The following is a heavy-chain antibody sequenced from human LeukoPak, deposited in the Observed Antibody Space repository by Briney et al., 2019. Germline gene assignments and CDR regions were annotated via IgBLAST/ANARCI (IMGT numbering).Heavy chain of an antibody. D-gene: IGHD6-13*01. CDR2: ISAYNGNT. Sequence: ASVKVSCKASGYTFTSYGISWVRQAPGQGLEWMGWISAYNGNTNYAQKLQGRVTMTTDTSTSTAYVELRSLRSDDTAVYYCARDGRYSSSWYVYYYGMDVWGQGTTVTVSS. CDR3: ARDGRYSSSWYVYYYGMDV. V-gene: IGHV1-18*01. CDR1: GYTFTSYG. J-gene: IGHJ6*02.